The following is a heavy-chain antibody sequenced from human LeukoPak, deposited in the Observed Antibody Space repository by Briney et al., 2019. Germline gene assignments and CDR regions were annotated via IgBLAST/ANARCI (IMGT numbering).Heavy chain of an antibody. V-gene: IGHV1-46*01. CDR2: INPSGGST. CDR3: ASTYGDYGSPYDY. D-gene: IGHD4-17*01. CDR1: GYTFTSYY. J-gene: IGHJ4*02. Sequence: ASVKVSCKASGYTFTSYYMHWVRQAPGQGLEWMGIINPSGGSTSKAQKFHGRVTMTRDTSTSTVYMELSSLRSEDTAVYYCASTYGDYGSPYDYGGQGTLVTVSS.